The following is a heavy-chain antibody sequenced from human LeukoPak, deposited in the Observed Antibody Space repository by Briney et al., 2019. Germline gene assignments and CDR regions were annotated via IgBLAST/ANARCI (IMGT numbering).Heavy chain of an antibody. Sequence: GGSLRLSCAASGFTVSSNYMSWVRQAPGKGLEWVSVIYSGGSKSYADSVKGRLTISRDNSKNTLYLQMNSLRAEDTAVYYCARDYGELTDYWGQGTLVTVSS. V-gene: IGHV3-66*02. D-gene: IGHD1-26*01. J-gene: IGHJ4*02. CDR2: IYSGGSK. CDR1: GFTVSSNY. CDR3: ARDYGELTDY.